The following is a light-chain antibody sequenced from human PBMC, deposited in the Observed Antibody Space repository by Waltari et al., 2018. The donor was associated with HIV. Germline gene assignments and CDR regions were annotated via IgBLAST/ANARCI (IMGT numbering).Light chain of an antibody. CDR3: SSYTTTGIVV. CDR2: EVT. V-gene: IGLV2-14*01. Sequence: HSVLTPPASVTGTPGQSVIISCTDPNSDIAYYNYVSWYQRQSGKAPKNVIYEVTNRPSAIFFLFSGSKSGNTAFLTISGRQIDDEADYFCSSYTTTGIVVFGGGTKVTVL. CDR1: NSDIAYYNY. J-gene: IGLJ3*02.